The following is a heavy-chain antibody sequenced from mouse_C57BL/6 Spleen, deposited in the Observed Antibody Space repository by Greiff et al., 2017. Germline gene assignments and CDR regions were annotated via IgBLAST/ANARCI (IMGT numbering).Heavy chain of an antibody. CDR3: ARGRLKGDAKDE. CDR2: IDPAGSET. CDR1: GYTFTSYW. Sequence: VQLQQSGAELVRPGASVKLSCKASGYTFTSYWMPWVKQRPIQGLEWIGNIDPAGSETYYTQKFKDQATLTVDKSSSTYYLQLSSLTSEDSAVYYCARGRLKGDAKDEWGQGTSGTVSS. D-gene: IGHD3-3*01. J-gene: IGHJ4*01. V-gene: IGHV1-52*01.